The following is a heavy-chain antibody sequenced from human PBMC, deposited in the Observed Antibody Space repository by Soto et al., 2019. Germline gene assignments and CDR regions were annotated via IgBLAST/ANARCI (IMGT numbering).Heavy chain of an antibody. CDR2: INHRGST. V-gene: IGHV4-34*01. J-gene: IGHJ5*02. CDR3: AKRGRYFDWARPVGYWFDP. Sequence: QVQLQQWGAGLLKPSETLSLSCVVYGGSVSGYYWSWIRQPPGKGLEWIGEINHRGSTNCNPSLKSRRTMSMDASNNRFSLNLNSVTAADMAVYYCAKRGRYFDWARPVGYWFDPWGQGTLVTVSS. CDR1: GGSVSGYY. D-gene: IGHD3-9*01.